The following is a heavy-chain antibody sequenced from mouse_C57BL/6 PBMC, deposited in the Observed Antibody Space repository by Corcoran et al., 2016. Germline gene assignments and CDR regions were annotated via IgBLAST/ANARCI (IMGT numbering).Heavy chain of an antibody. Sequence: QIQLVQSGPELKKPGETVKISCKASGYTFTTYGMSWVKQAPGKGLKWMGWINTYSGVPTYADDFKVRFAFSLETSASTAYLQINNLKNEDTATYVCARRYGNFWYFDVWGTGTTVTVSS. CDR2: INTYSGVP. D-gene: IGHD2-10*02. CDR1: GYTFTTYG. V-gene: IGHV9-3*01. CDR3: ARRYGNFWYFDV. J-gene: IGHJ1*03.